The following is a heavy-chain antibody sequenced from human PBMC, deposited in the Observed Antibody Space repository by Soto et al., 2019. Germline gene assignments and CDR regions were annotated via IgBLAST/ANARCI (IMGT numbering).Heavy chain of an antibody. CDR1: GYSLSSYS. CDR3: GRALPRSPIFNP. CDR2: IDPSDGSA. D-gene: IGHD3-9*01. Sequence: GASVKVSCKASGYSLSSYSIHWVRQAPGQGLECMGVIDPSDGSATYAQKFQGRVSMTRDMSTSTVYMEMSRLTFEDTAVYFCGRALPRSPIFNPWGQGTQVTVSS. V-gene: IGHV1-46*01. J-gene: IGHJ5*02.